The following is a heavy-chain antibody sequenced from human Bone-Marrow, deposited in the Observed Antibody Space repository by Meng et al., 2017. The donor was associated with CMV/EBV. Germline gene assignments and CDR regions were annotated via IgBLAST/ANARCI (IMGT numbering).Heavy chain of an antibody. Sequence: GGSLRLSCAASGFTFSTHAMHWVRQAPGKGLEWVAVISYDGIHKYYADSLKGRFTIARDNSKNALYLQMNSLRGEDTAVYYCAKDNADNTIRWGYWGQGTLVTVSS. CDR2: ISYDGIHK. D-gene: IGHD3-10*01. J-gene: IGHJ4*02. CDR3: AKDNADNTIRWGY. CDR1: GFTFSTHA. V-gene: IGHV3-30*04.